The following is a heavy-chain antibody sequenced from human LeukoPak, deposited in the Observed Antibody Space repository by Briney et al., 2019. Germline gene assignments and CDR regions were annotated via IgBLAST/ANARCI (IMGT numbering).Heavy chain of an antibody. J-gene: IGHJ6*02. CDR2: MNPNSGNT. CDR1: GYTFTSYD. V-gene: IGHV1-8*03. CDR3: VRDPGYSSSPYYYGMDV. Sequence: GASVKVSCKASGYTFTSYDINWVRQATGQGLEWMGWMNPNSGNTGYAQKFQGRVTITRNTSISTAYMELRSLRSDDTAVYYCVRDPGYSSSPYYYGMDVWGQGTTVTVSS. D-gene: IGHD6-13*01.